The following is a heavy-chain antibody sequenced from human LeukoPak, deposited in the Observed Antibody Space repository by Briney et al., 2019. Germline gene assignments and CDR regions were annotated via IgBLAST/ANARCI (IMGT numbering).Heavy chain of an antibody. CDR2: ISYDGSNK. V-gene: IGHV3-30-3*01. Sequence: GGSLRLSCAASGFTFSSYAMHWVRQAPGKGLEWVAVISYDGSNKYYADSVKGRFTISRDNSKNTLYLQMNSLRAEDTAMYYCARASRMRQLDDYWGQGTLVTVSS. CDR3: ARASRMRQLDDY. D-gene: IGHD2-2*01. CDR1: GFTFSSYA. J-gene: IGHJ4*02.